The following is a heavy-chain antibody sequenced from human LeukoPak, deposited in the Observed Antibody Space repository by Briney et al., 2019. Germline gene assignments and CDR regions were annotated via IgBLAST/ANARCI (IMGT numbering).Heavy chain of an antibody. D-gene: IGHD3-3*01. J-gene: IGHJ6*03. V-gene: IGHV4-61*02. Sequence: SETLSLTCTVSGGSISSGSYYWSWIRQPAGKGLEWIGRIYTSGSTNYNPSLKSRVTISVDTSKNQFSLKLSSVTAADTAVYYCAREGYDFWSGYYTRDYYYYYMDVWGKGTTVTVSS. CDR2: IYTSGST. CDR3: AREGYDFWSGYYTRDYYYYYMDV. CDR1: GGSISSGSYY.